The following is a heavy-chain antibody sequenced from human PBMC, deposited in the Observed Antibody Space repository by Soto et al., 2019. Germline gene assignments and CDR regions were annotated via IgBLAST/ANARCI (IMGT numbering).Heavy chain of an antibody. D-gene: IGHD1-20*01. CDR1: GFSLTTHGVG. J-gene: IGHJ5*02. V-gene: IGHV2-5*02. CDR2: IYWDDDK. CDR3: AHRRLWNTNWNSGWFDP. Sequence: QITLKESGPTLVKPTQTLTLTCSFSGFSLTTHGVGVGWIRQPPGKALEWLAVIYWDDDKRYSPSLNTRLTITHDTSTNHVVLTMTHMDPVDTATYFCAHRRLWNTNWNSGWFDPWGQGTLVTVSS.